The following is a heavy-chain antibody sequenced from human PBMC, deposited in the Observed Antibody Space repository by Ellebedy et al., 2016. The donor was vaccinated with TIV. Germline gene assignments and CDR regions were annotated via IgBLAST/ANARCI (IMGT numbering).Heavy chain of an antibody. CDR3: VPTYYYETSRFEY. Sequence: SLKISCAASGFTFGDHAMHWVRQAPGTGQEWVSGITWNSGRLGYADSVEGRFTCSRDNAKNSLYLQMNKLRTEDTALYYCVPTYYYETSRFEYWGQGALVTVSS. J-gene: IGHJ4*02. V-gene: IGHV3-9*01. D-gene: IGHD3-22*01. CDR1: GFTFGDHA. CDR2: ITWNSGRL.